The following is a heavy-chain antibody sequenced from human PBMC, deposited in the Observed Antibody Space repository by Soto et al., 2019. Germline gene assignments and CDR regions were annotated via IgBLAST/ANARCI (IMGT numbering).Heavy chain of an antibody. CDR3: AREAAGDAFDI. Sequence: SETLSLTCAVYGGSFSGYYWSWIRQPPGKGLEWIGEINHSGSTNYNPSLKSRVTISVDTTKNQFSLKLSSVTAADTAVYCCAREAAGDAFDIWGQGTMVTVSS. D-gene: IGHD6-13*01. CDR1: GGSFSGYY. J-gene: IGHJ3*02. V-gene: IGHV4-34*01. CDR2: INHSGST.